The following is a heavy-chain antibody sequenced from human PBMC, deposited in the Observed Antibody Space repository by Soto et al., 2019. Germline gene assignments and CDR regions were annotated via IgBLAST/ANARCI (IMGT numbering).Heavy chain of an antibody. CDR1: DESFSGYY. J-gene: IGHJ6*02. V-gene: IGHV4-34*01. CDR2: INHSGST. Sequence: PSETLSLTCAVYDESFSGYYWSWIRQPPGKGLEWIGEINHSGSTNYNPSLKSRVTISVDTSKNQFSLKLSSVTAADTAVYYCERGRRYDFWSGYYTGHGMDVWGQGITVTVSS. CDR3: ERGRRYDFWSGYYTGHGMDV. D-gene: IGHD3-3*01.